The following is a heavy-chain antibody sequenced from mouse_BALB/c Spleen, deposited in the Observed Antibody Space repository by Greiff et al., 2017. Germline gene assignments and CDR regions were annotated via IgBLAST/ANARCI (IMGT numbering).Heavy chain of an antibody. J-gene: IGHJ4*01. V-gene: IGHV14-1*02. CDR1: GFNIKDYY. CDR2: IDPENGNT. D-gene: IGHD2-4*01. Sequence: VQLQQSGAELVRPGALVKLSCKASGFNIKDYYMHWVKQRPEQGLEWIGWIDPENGNTIYDPKFQGKASITADTSSNTAYLHLSSLTSEDTALYYCAIDRGNDCVGYWWQGTSGTVSS. CDR3: AIDRGNDCVGY.